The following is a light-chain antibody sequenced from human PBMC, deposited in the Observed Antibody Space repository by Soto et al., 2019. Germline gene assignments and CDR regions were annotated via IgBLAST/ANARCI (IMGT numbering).Light chain of an antibody. Sequence: QSALTQPASMSASPGQSITISCTGTSSDFESYYPVSWFQQHPGKVHKLIIYEVNKRPSGVSDRFSGSKSGNTASLTISGLQAADEAEYYCCSNAGDTNFFVCGTGTKVTV. CDR1: SSDFESYYP. J-gene: IGLJ1*01. CDR3: CSNAGDTNFFV. CDR2: EVN. V-gene: IGLV2-23*02.